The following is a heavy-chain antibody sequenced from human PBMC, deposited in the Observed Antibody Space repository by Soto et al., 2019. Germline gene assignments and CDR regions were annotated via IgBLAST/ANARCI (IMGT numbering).Heavy chain of an antibody. V-gene: IGHV3-13*01. J-gene: IGHJ6*03. Sequence: PGGSLRLSCAASGFTFSSYDIHWVRQATGKGLEWVSAIGTAGDTYYPGSVKGRFTISRENAKNSLYLQMNSLRAGDTAVYYCARGPPKYYYGSGKENYYYYYYMDVWGKGTTVTVPS. D-gene: IGHD3-10*01. CDR2: IGTAGDT. CDR1: GFTFSSYD. CDR3: ARGPPKYYYGSGKENYYYYYYMDV.